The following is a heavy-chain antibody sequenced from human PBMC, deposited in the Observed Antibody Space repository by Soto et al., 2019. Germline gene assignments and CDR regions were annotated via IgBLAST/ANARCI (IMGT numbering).Heavy chain of an antibody. CDR1: GDNFNTFD. Sequence: QVQLVQSGAEVRKPVSSAKVSCKASGDNFNTFDIYWVRQATGLGLEWIGWMNPNSGNTSYAQELGGRLTMTSSTTNTTAYMGLTSLTADDTGVDYCAGGHFRYWGQGTLFSDSS. D-gene: IGHD3-3*02. J-gene: IGHJ4*02. V-gene: IGHV1-8*02. CDR2: MNPNSGNT. CDR3: AGGHFRY.